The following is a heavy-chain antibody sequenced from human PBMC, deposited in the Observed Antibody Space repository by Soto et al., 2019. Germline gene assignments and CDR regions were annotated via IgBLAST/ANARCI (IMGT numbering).Heavy chain of an antibody. CDR3: ARVGPWVPYYYDSSPYTFENWFDP. CDR1: GYSISRGYY. J-gene: IGHJ5*02. CDR2: IYHCGST. V-gene: IGHV4-38-2*01. Sequence: SGTLSLTCAVSGYSISRGYYGGWLRQPPAKGREWIGSIYHCGSTYYNPSTNSRVTLSIDMTNNHVSLILNSVTAADTAVYYCARVGPWVPYYYDSSPYTFENWFDPWGQGTLVTVSS. D-gene: IGHD3-22*01.